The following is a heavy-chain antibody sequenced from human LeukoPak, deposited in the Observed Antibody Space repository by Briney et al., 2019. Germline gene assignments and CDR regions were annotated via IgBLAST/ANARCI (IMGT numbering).Heavy chain of an antibody. V-gene: IGHV4-59*08. CDR1: GGSISSYY. CDR3: ARYLWFGELRYFDY. Sequence: SETLSLTCTVSGGSISSYYWSWIRQPPGKGLEWIGYIYYSGSTNYNPSLKSRVTISVDTSKNQFSLKLSSVTAADTAVYYCARYLWFGELRYFDYWGQGTLVTVSS. D-gene: IGHD3-10*01. CDR2: IYYSGST. J-gene: IGHJ4*02.